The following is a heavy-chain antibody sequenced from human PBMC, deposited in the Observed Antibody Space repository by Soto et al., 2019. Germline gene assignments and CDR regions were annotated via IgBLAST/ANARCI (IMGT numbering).Heavy chain of an antibody. Sequence: GGSLRLSCAASGFTVSSNYMSWVRQAPGKGLEWVSVIYSGGSTYYADSVKGRFTISRDNSKNTLYLQMNSLRAEDTAVYYCARHAYSSSSPLDYWGQGTLVTVSS. D-gene: IGHD6-13*01. CDR1: GFTVSSNY. CDR3: ARHAYSSSSPLDY. V-gene: IGHV3-66*04. J-gene: IGHJ4*02. CDR2: IYSGGST.